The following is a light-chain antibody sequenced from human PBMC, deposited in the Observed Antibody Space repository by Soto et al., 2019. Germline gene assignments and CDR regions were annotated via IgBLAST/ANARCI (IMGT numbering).Light chain of an antibody. CDR3: QPSRNPKT. CDR2: GAS. V-gene: IGKV3-20*01. J-gene: IGKJ1*01. Sequence: ETDFTQSPGALSLSQGERATLPCRASQSVSGSYLAWYQQKPGQAPRLLIYGASSRATGIPDRFSGSGSGTDFTLTISRLEPEDFAVYYCQPSRNPKTFGQGAKVDIK. CDR1: QSVSGSY.